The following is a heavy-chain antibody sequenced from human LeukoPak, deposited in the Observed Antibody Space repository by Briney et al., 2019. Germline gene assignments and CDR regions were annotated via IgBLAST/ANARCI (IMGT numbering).Heavy chain of an antibody. Sequence: PSETLSLTCAVSGYSISSGYYWGWIRQPPGKGLAWIGSIYHSGSTYYNPSLKSRVTISVDTSKNQFSLKPSSVTAADTAVYYCARLADYYDILTGYYTQYYFDYWGQGTLVTVSS. CDR2: IYHSGST. CDR1: GYSISSGYY. CDR3: ARLADYYDILTGYYTQYYFDY. D-gene: IGHD3-9*01. J-gene: IGHJ4*02. V-gene: IGHV4-38-2*01.